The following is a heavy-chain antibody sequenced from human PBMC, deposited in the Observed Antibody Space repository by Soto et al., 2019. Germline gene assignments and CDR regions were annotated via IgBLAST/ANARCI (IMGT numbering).Heavy chain of an antibody. D-gene: IGHD3-9*01. V-gene: IGHV1-2*02. Sequence: QVQLVQSGAEVKKPGASVKVSCKVSGHTFTAYYIHWVRQAPGPGLEWMGWINPNSGDTNYAQKFQGRVTMTRDTSARTVDMERSRLRSDDTAGYYCAKAQVRVLDWVPDNYYHGMDVWGQGTTVTVPS. CDR3: AKAQVRVLDWVPDNYYHGMDV. J-gene: IGHJ6*02. CDR2: INPNSGDT. CDR1: GHTFTAYY.